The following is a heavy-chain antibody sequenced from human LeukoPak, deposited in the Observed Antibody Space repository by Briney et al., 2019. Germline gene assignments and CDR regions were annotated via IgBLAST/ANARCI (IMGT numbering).Heavy chain of an antibody. Sequence: ASVKVSCKASGYTFTSYYMHWVRQAPGQGLEWMGIINPSGGSTSYAQKFQGRVTMTRDTSTSTVYMELSSLRSEDTAVYYCARTDTAMVRYYYYMDVWGKGTTVTVSS. CDR2: INPSGGST. CDR3: ARTDTAMVRYYYYMDV. V-gene: IGHV1-46*01. CDR1: GYTFTSYY. J-gene: IGHJ6*03. D-gene: IGHD5-18*01.